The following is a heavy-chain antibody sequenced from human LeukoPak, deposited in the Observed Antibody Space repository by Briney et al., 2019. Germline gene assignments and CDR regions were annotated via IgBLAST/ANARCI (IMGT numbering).Heavy chain of an antibody. Sequence: GGSLRLSCAASGFTFSSYWMHWVRQAPGKGLEWVSVIYSGGSIYYTDSVKGRFTISRHNSKNTLYLQMNSLRTEDTAVYYCASGSRFDYWGQGTLVTVSS. CDR2: IYSGGSI. V-gene: IGHV3-53*04. J-gene: IGHJ4*02. D-gene: IGHD5/OR15-5a*01. CDR3: ASGSRFDY. CDR1: GFTFSSYW.